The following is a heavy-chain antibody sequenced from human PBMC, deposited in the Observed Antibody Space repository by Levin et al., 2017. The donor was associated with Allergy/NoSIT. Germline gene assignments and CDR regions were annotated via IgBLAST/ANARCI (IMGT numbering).Heavy chain of an antibody. CDR2: IVSKSDGGTA. J-gene: IGHJ4*02. CDR3: TTSSGQWPSEY. Sequence: GGSLRLSCAASGFTFSDAWMYRVRQAPGKGLEWVGRIVSKSDGGTADFAAPVKGRFTASRDDSEKKVYLQMNSLKTGDTAVYYCTTSSGQWPSEYWGQGTLVTVSS. D-gene: IGHD6-19*01. CDR1: GFTFSDAW. V-gene: IGHV3-15*04.